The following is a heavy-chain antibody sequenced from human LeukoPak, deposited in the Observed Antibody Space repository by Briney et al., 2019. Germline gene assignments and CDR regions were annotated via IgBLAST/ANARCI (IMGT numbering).Heavy chain of an antibody. CDR2: IYYSGST. D-gene: IGHD1-26*01. CDR3: ARDVLVGATKGGDY. Sequence: PSETLSLTCTVPGGSISSYYWSWIRQPPGKGLEWIGYIYYSGSTNYNPSLKSRVTISVDTSKNRFSLKLSSVTAADTAVYYCARDVLVGATKGGDYWGQGTLVTVSS. J-gene: IGHJ4*02. CDR1: GGSISSYY. V-gene: IGHV4-59*01.